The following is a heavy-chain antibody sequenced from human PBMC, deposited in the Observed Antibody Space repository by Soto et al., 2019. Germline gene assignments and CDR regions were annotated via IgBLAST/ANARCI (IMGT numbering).Heavy chain of an antibody. Sequence: VGSLRLSCAASGFTFNNCWMSWVRRAPGKGLEWVANIKEDGSEKYYVDSVKGRFTISRDNAKNSLYLQMNSLRAEDTALYYCARPVPGDYYFDYWGQGTLVTVSS. V-gene: IGHV3-7*01. D-gene: IGHD6-19*01. CDR3: ARPVPGDYYFDY. CDR1: GFTFNNCW. J-gene: IGHJ4*02. CDR2: IKEDGSEK.